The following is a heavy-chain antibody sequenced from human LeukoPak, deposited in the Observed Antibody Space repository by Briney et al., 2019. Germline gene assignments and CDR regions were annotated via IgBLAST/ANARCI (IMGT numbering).Heavy chain of an antibody. J-gene: IGHJ4*02. CDR2: IKEDGSGI. CDR1: GFTFSDYW. D-gene: IGHD3-22*01. Sequence: GGSLRLSCVVSGFTFSDYWMSWVRQAPGKELEWVANIKEDGSGIYYVDSVEGRFTISRDNAKKSLYLQMNSLRAEDTAVYYCARGDTRGYYYRFFDYWGQGTLVTVSS. V-gene: IGHV3-7*01. CDR3: ARGDTRGYYYRFFDY.